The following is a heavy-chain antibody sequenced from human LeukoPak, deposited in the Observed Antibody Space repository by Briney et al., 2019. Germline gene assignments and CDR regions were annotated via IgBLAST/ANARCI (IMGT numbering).Heavy chain of an antibody. J-gene: IGHJ4*02. D-gene: IGHD3-22*01. CDR3: ARDIRDSSGYYLDY. CDR2: ISYDGSNK. Sequence: GRSLRLSCAASGFTFSSYAMHWVRQAPGKGLEWVAVISYDGSNKYYADSVKGRFTISRDNSKNTLYLQMNSLRAEDTAVYYCARDIRDSSGYYLDYWGQETLATVSS. CDR1: GFTFSSYA. V-gene: IGHV3-30*04.